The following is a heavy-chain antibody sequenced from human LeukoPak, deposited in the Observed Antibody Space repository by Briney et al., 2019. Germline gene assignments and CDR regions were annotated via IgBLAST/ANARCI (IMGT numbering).Heavy chain of an antibody. V-gene: IGHV3-66*01. Sequence: GGSLRLSCAASGFTVSSNYMSWVRQAPGKGLEWVSVIYSGGSTYYADSVEGRFTISRDNSKNTLYLQMNSLRAEDTAVYYCARDPDNWGVDYWGQGTLVTVSS. CDR2: IYSGGST. CDR3: ARDPDNWGVDY. J-gene: IGHJ4*02. CDR1: GFTVSSNY. D-gene: IGHD7-27*01.